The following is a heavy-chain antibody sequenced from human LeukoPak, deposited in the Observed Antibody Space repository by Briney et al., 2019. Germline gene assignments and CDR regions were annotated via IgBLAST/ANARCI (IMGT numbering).Heavy chain of an antibody. CDR1: GFTFSDYY. D-gene: IGHD5-12*01. V-gene: IGHV3-11*01. Sequence: PGGSLRLSCAASGFTFSDYYMSWIRQAPGKGLEWVSYISSGGYTEYYADSVKGRFTISRDNAKNSQYLQMNSLRAEDTAVYYCARAAGYGRGYWFDPWGQGTLVTVSS. CDR3: ARAAGYGRGYWFDP. CDR2: ISSGGYTE. J-gene: IGHJ5*02.